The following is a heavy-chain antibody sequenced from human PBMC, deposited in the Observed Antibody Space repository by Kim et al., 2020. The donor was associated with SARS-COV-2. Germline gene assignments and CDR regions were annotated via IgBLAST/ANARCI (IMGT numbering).Heavy chain of an antibody. CDR1: GYTFTSYD. CDR2: MNPNSGNT. D-gene: IGHD2-15*01. V-gene: IGHV1-8*01. J-gene: IGHJ6*03. Sequence: ASVKVSCKASGYTFTSYDINWVRQATGQGLEWMGWMNPNSGNTGYAQKFQGRVTMTRNTSISTAYMELSSLRSEDTAVYYWARGFYRSTVVVAFPLYYDYMDVWGKGTTVTVSS. CDR3: ARGFYRSTVVVAFPLYYDYMDV.